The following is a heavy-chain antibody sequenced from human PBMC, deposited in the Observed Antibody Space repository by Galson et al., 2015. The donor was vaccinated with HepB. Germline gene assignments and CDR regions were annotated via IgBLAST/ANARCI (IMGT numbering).Heavy chain of an antibody. D-gene: IGHD3-22*01. J-gene: IGHJ4*02. CDR3: PPLGYDSSGYYYVGPPDGDY. CDR2: ISGSGGST. CDR1: GFTFSSYA. V-gene: IGHV3-23*01. Sequence: SLRLSCAASGFTFSSYAMSWVRQAPGKGLEWVSAISGSGGSTYYADSVKGRFTISRDNSKNTLYLQMNSLRAEDTAVYYCPPLGYDSSGYYYVGPPDGDYWGQGTLVTVSS.